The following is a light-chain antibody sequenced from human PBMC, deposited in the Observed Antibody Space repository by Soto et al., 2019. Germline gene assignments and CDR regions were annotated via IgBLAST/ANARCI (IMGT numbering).Light chain of an antibody. Sequence: IVLTHSPAPPSYFPGDRVTPFCRASQAVNTRLAWYQHKPGQAPRLLIYLASNRAAGVPARFSGSGSGTDFTLTISDVEPEDFAVYYCQQYGSSPGTFGQGTKVDIK. V-gene: IGKV3D-11*03. CDR2: LAS. CDR3: QQYGSSPGT. CDR1: QAVNTR. J-gene: IGKJ1*01.